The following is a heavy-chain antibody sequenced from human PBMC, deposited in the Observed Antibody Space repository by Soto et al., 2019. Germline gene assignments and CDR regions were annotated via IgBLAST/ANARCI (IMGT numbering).Heavy chain of an antibody. CDR1: GFTFDDYA. CDR2: IGWNSGSI. Sequence: PGGSLRLSCAASGFTFDDYAMHWVRQAPGKGLEWVSGIGWNSGSIGYADSEKGRFTISRDNAKNSLYLQMNSLRAEDTALYYCAKASIAHHYYFDYWGQGTLVTVSS. V-gene: IGHV3-9*01. J-gene: IGHJ4*02. D-gene: IGHD6-6*01. CDR3: AKASIAHHYYFDY.